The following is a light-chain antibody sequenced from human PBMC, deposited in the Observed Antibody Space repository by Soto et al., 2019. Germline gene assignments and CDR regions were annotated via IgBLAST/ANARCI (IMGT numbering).Light chain of an antibody. CDR3: MQGLTTPLT. CDR1: QSLLSSNGNTY. J-gene: IGKJ4*01. Sequence: DIVLTQSPLALPVTAGEPASISCRSSQSLLSSNGNTYVDWYLQQLLQSPQVLIYLGSNRASGVPDRFSCSGSGTDFTLKISRVEAEDVGIYYCMQGLTTPLTFGGGNNVEIK. V-gene: IGKV2-28*01. CDR2: LGS.